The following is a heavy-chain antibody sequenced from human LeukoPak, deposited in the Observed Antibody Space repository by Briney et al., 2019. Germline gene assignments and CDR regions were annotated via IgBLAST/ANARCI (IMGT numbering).Heavy chain of an antibody. CDR3: ARASSGYSYADY. Sequence: SETLPLICAVSGGSISRGDYSWSWIQQPPEKVLEWIGYIYHSGSTYYNPSLKSRVTISVDRSKNQFSLKLSSVTAADTAVYYCARASSGYSYADYWGQGTLVTVSS. V-gene: IGHV4-30-2*01. CDR1: GGSISRGDYS. CDR2: IYHSGST. D-gene: IGHD5-18*01. J-gene: IGHJ4*02.